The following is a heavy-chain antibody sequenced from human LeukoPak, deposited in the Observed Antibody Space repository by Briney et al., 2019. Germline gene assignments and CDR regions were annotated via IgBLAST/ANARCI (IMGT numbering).Heavy chain of an antibody. J-gene: IGHJ4*02. CDR3: ANGARAAAGIGDFDY. Sequence: GASVKVSCKVSGYTLTELSMHWVRQAPGKGLEWMGGFDPEAGETIYAQKFQGRVTMTEDTSTATAYMELSSLRSEDTAVYYCANGARAAAGIGDFDYWGQGTLVTVSS. D-gene: IGHD6-13*01. CDR1: GYTLTELS. CDR2: FDPEAGET. V-gene: IGHV1-24*01.